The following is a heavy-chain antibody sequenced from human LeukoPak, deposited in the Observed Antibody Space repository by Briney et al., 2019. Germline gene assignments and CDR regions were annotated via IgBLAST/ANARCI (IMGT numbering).Heavy chain of an antibody. CDR1: GYTFTGCY. Sequence: ASVKVSCKASGYTFTGCYMHWVRQAPGQGLEWMGWINPNSGGTNYAQKFQGRVTMTRDTSISTAYMELSRLRSDDTAVYYCARVKYDILTGYPSMDVWGKGTTVTVSS. J-gene: IGHJ6*03. D-gene: IGHD3-9*01. CDR2: INPNSGGT. V-gene: IGHV1-2*02. CDR3: ARVKYDILTGYPSMDV.